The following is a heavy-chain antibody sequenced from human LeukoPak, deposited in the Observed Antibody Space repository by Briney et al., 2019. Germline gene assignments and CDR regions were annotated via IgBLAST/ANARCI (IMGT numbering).Heavy chain of an antibody. CDR2: FDPEDGET. CDR3: ARDIFSTIFGVVTPFGY. Sequence: ASVKVSCKVSGYTLTELSMHWVRQAPGKGLEWMGGFDPEDGETIYAQKFQGRVTMTEDTSTGTAYMELSSLRSEDTAVYYCARDIFSTIFGVVTPFGYWGQGTLVTVSS. V-gene: IGHV1-24*01. D-gene: IGHD3-3*01. CDR1: GYTLTELS. J-gene: IGHJ4*02.